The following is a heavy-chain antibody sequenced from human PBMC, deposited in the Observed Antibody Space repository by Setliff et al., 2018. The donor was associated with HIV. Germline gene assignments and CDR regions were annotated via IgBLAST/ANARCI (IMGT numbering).Heavy chain of an antibody. CDR3: AKSLWS. V-gene: IGHV3-48*03. J-gene: IGHJ5*02. D-gene: IGHD2-8*02. CDR2: ISFSGDTV. Sequence: GGSLRLSCEVSGFTVSNNYMTWVRQAPGKGLEWVSYISFSGDTVYYADSVKGRFTISRDNARNSLYLQMNSLRAEDTAVYYCAKSLWSWGQGTLVTVS. CDR1: GFTVSNNY.